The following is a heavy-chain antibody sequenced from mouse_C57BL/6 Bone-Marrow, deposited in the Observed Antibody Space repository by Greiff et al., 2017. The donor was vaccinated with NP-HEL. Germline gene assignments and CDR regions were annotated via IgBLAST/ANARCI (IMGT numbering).Heavy chain of an antibody. J-gene: IGHJ1*03. V-gene: IGHV7-3*01. CDR3: ARYPYWYFDV. CDR2: IRNKANGYTT. CDR1: GFTFTDYY. Sequence: EVQLVESGGGLVQPGGSLSLSCAASGFTFTDYYMSWVRQPPGKALEWLGFIRNKANGYTTEYSASVKGRFTISRDNSQSFLYLQMNALRAEDSATYYCARYPYWYFDVWGTGTTVTVSS.